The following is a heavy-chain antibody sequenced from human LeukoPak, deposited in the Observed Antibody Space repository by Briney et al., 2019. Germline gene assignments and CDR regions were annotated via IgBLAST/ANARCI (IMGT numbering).Heavy chain of an antibody. J-gene: IGHJ6*03. CDR1: GYTFTGYY. V-gene: IGHV1-2*02. D-gene: IGHD2-15*01. Sequence: ASVKVSCKASGYTFTGYYMHWVRQAPGQGLEWMGWINPNSGGTNYAQKFQGRVTMTRDTSISTAYMELSRLRSDDTAVYYCARGPLCSGGSCYSRRSYYYYYMDVWGKGTTVTVSS. CDR3: ARGPLCSGGSCYSRRSYYYYYMDV. CDR2: INPNSGGT.